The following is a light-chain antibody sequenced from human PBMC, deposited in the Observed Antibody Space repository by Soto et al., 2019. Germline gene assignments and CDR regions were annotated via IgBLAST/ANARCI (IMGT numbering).Light chain of an antibody. V-gene: IGKV1-27*01. Sequence: DIQMTQSPSSLSASIGDRVTITCRASQGISSYLAWYQQKPGKVPKLLIYAASALQPGVPSRFSGSGSGTDFTLTISSLQPEDVATYYCQKFNSVPLTFGQGTKLEIK. J-gene: IGKJ2*01. CDR2: AAS. CDR1: QGISSY. CDR3: QKFNSVPLT.